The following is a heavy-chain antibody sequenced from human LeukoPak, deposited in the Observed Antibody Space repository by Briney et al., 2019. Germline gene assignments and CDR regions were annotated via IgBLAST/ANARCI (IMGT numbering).Heavy chain of an antibody. D-gene: IGHD3-22*01. Sequence: GGSLRLSCAASGFTFSSYAMSWVRQAPGKGLEWVSAISGSGGSTYYADSVKGRFTISRDNSKTTLYLQMNSLRAEDTAVYYCAKQPSQYYYDSSGYDYWGQGTLVTVSS. CDR2: ISGSGGST. J-gene: IGHJ4*02. CDR3: AKQPSQYYYDSSGYDY. CDR1: GFTFSSYA. V-gene: IGHV3-23*01.